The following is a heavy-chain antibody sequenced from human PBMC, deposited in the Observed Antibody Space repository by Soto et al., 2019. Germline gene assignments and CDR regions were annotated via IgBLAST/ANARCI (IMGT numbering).Heavy chain of an antibody. D-gene: IGHD2-15*01. J-gene: IGHJ5*02. CDR2: IYYSGST. V-gene: IGHV4-31*03. CDR3: ARAASSVVVVAATLGWFDP. Sequence: SETLSLTCTVSCGSISSGGYYWSWIRQHPGKGLEWIGYIYYSGSTYYNPSLKSRVTISVDTSKNQFSLKLSSVTAADTAVYYCARAASSVVVVAATLGWFDPWGQGTLVTVSS. CDR1: CGSISSGGYY.